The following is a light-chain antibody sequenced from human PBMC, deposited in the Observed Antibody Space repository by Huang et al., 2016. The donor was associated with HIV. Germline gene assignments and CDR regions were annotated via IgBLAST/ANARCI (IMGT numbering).Light chain of an antibody. V-gene: IGKV1-NL1*01. CDR1: HAISNS. J-gene: IGKJ2*01. CDR2: DAS. CDR3: QQYYVAPMYT. Sequence: DIQMTQSPSSLSASVGDRVTITCRASHAISNSLAWYQQKLGKAPKLLVYDASKLESGVPASFSGWGSGTDYTLTINSLQPEDFATYYCQQYYVAPMYTFGQGTKLEIK.